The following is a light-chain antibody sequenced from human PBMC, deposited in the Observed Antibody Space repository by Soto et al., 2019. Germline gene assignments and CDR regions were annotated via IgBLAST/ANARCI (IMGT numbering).Light chain of an antibody. Sequence: EIVLTQSPGTLSLSPGERATLSCRASQSVTSSYLAWYQQKPGQAPRLLIYGASRRATGIPDRFSGGGSGTDCTLTISRLEPEDFAVYYCKQYDSFIFTFGPGTKVHIK. CDR2: GAS. CDR3: KQYDSFIFT. J-gene: IGKJ3*01. V-gene: IGKV3-20*01. CDR1: QSVTSSY.